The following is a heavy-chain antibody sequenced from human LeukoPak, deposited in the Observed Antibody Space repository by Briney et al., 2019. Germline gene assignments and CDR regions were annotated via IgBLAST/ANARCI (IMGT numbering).Heavy chain of an antibody. V-gene: IGHV4-59*01. D-gene: IGHD2-2*01. Sequence: SETXSLTCTVSGGSISSYYWSWIRQPPGKGLEWIGYIYYSGSTNYNPSLKSRVTISVDTSKNQFSLKLSSVTAADTAVYYCARGDIVVVPAIYDAFDIWGQGTMVTVSS. J-gene: IGHJ3*02. CDR2: IYYSGST. CDR3: ARGDIVVVPAIYDAFDI. CDR1: GGSISSYY.